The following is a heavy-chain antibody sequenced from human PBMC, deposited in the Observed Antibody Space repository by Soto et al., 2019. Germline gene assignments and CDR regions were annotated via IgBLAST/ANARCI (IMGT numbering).Heavy chain of an antibody. Sequence: GGSLRLSCAASGFTFSSYAMHWVRQAPGKGLEWVAVISYDGSNKYYADSVKGRFTISRDNSKNTLYLQMNSLRAEDTAVYYCARDLEYSYGLLYYYYGMDVWGQGTTVTVSS. J-gene: IGHJ6*02. CDR2: ISYDGSNK. CDR3: ARDLEYSYGLLYYYYGMDV. V-gene: IGHV3-30-3*01. D-gene: IGHD5-18*01. CDR1: GFTFSSYA.